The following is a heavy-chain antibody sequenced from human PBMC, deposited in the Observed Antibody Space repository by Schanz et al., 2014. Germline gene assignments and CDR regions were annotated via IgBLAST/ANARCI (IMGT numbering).Heavy chain of an antibody. CDR1: GFTFSDHF. D-gene: IGHD3-9*01. J-gene: IGHJ4*02. Sequence: EVLLLESGGRVERPGGSLRLSCAASGFTFSDHFMDWVRQAPGKGLEWVGHSRNKGHSYTSEYAASVKGRFTISRDESESSLYLQMDSLKTEDTAVYYCARRNFYDKSAAFDYWGQGSLVTVSS. V-gene: IGHV3-72*01. CDR2: SRNKGHSYTS. CDR3: ARRNFYDKSAAFDY.